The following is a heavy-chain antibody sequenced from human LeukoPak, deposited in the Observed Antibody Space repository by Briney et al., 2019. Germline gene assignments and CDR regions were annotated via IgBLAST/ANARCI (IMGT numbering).Heavy chain of an antibody. Sequence: GASVKVSCKASGYTFTGHYMHWVRQAPGQRLEWLGWINPNSGGTNYAQKFQGRVTMTRDTSISTAYMELSRLRSDDTALYYCARGGPLEYFDWLYYYWGQGTLVTVSS. CDR2: INPNSGGT. CDR3: ARGGPLEYFDWLYYY. J-gene: IGHJ4*02. V-gene: IGHV1-2*02. D-gene: IGHD3-9*01. CDR1: GYTFTGHY.